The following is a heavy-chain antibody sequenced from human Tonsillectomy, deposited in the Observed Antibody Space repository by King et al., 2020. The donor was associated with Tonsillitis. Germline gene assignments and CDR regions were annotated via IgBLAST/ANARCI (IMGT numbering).Heavy chain of an antibody. Sequence: QLQESGSGLVKPSQTLSLTCAVSGGSISSGGYSWSWIRQPPGKGLEWIGYIYHSGSTYYNPSLKSRVTISVDRSKNQFSLKLSSVTAADTAGYYCARSQSRYCTNAVCYTGVWFDPWGQGTLVTVSS. CDR3: ARSQSRYCTNAVCYTGVWFDP. CDR1: GGSISSGGYS. J-gene: IGHJ5*02. CDR2: IYHSGST. D-gene: IGHD2-8*01. V-gene: IGHV4-30-2*01.